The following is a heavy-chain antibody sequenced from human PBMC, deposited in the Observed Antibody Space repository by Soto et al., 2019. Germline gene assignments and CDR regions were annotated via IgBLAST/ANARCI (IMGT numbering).Heavy chain of an antibody. V-gene: IGHV5-51*01. CDR1: GYIFTSYW. J-gene: IGHJ1*01. CDR3: ARREGWEMLDGPKYFQH. CDR2: IYPGDSDT. D-gene: IGHD1-26*01. Sequence: SLKISCKASGYIFTSYWIVWVRRIPGKGLEWMGIIYPGDSDTRYSPSFQGQVTISADKSISTAYLQWSSLKASDTAIYYCARREGWEMLDGPKYFQHWGQGTLVTVSS.